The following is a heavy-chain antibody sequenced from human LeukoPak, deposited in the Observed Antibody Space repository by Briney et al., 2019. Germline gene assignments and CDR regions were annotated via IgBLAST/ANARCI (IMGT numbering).Heavy chain of an antibody. D-gene: IGHD3-10*01. CDR3: VRGLGDY. V-gene: IGHV1-3*01. J-gene: IGHJ4*02. Sequence: KFQGRVTITRDTSASTAYMELSSLRSEDTAVYYCVRGLGDYWGQGTLVTVSS.